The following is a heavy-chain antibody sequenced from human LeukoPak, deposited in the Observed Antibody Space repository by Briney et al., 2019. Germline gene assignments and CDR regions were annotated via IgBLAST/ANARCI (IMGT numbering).Heavy chain of an antibody. CDR2: IIPIFRTP. Sequence: GSSVKVSCKASGGTSSTYTITWMRQAPGQGLEWMGGIIPIFRTPNYAQKFQGRVTITTDESTSTAYMELSSLKSEDTAIYYCARVDRYYFYLDVWGKGTTVTVSS. V-gene: IGHV1-69*05. CDR3: ARVDRYYFYLDV. J-gene: IGHJ6*03. CDR1: GGTSSTYT.